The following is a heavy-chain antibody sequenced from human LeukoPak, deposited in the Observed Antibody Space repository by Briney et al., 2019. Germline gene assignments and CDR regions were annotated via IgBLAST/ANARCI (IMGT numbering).Heavy chain of an antibody. CDR1: GGSISSYY. CDR2: IYYSGST. D-gene: IGHD6-6*01. CDR3: ARGDRYSSSFCFDF. J-gene: IGHJ4*02. Sequence: PSETLSLTCTVSGGSISSYYWSCIRPPPGEGLEWVGYIYYSGSTNSNPSLKSRVTIPVDTPKTQFSLMLTSVPAARTAVYTVARGDRYSSSFCFDFWGRGTLVTVSS. V-gene: IGHV4-59*01.